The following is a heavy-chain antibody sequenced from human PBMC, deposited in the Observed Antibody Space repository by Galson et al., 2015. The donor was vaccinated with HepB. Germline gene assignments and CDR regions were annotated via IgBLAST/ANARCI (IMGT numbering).Heavy chain of an antibody. Sequence: SETLSLTCTVSGGSIRTYYWSWVRQPPGKGLEWIGYAHYSGNTNYKSSLRGRVTISVDTSKNQFYLNLRSVTAADTAVYFCARFGVTPATDDAFDIWGQGTVVTVSS. J-gene: IGHJ3*02. CDR2: AHYSGNT. CDR1: GGSIRTYY. CDR3: ARFGVTPATDDAFDI. V-gene: IGHV4-59*01. D-gene: IGHD3-10*01.